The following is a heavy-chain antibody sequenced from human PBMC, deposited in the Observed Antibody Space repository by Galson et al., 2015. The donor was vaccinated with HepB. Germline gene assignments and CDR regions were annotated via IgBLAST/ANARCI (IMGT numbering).Heavy chain of an antibody. CDR3: AKADDFWSSYYRAGYFDY. Sequence: SLRLSCAASGFTFSSYAMSWVRQAPGKGLEWDSAISGSGGNTYYADSVRGRFTISRDSSKNMLYLQMNSLRAEDTAVFFCAKADDFWSSYYRAGYFDYWGQGTLVTVSS. CDR2: ISGSGGNT. CDR1: GFTFSSYA. V-gene: IGHV3-23*01. J-gene: IGHJ4*02. D-gene: IGHD3-3*01.